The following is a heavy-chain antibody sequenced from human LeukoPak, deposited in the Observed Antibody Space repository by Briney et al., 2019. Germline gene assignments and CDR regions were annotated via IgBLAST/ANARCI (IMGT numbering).Heavy chain of an antibody. V-gene: IGHV4-39*01. Sequence: SETLSLTCSVSGGSMSSENEYWGWIRQTPGKGLEWIGSVYNTGSTDYNPSLKRRFSISIDTSKNQFSLKVTSVTAADTAVYYCARHILEEHWFDPWGLGTLVIVPS. CDR3: ARHILEEHWFDP. CDR1: GGSMSSENEY. D-gene: IGHD1-1*01. J-gene: IGHJ5*02. CDR2: VYNTGST.